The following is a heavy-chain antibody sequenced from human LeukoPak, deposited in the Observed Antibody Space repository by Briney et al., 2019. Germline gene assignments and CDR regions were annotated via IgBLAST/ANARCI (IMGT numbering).Heavy chain of an antibody. CDR2: IYYTGST. Sequence: PSETLSLTCTVSGGSISSGAYYWSWIRQHPGKGLEWIGYIYYTGSTYYNPSLQSRVTISVDTSKNQFSLKLSSVPAADTAVYYCASHDYGGNPDAFDVWGQGTMVTVSS. CDR3: ASHDYGGNPDAFDV. J-gene: IGHJ3*01. D-gene: IGHD4-23*01. V-gene: IGHV4-31*03. CDR1: GGSISSGAYY.